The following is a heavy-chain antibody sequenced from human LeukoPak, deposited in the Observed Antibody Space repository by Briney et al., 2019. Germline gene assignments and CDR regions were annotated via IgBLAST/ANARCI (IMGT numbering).Heavy chain of an antibody. CDR3: ARVPSHYYYGSGSYYYGAEYFQH. V-gene: IGHV3-74*01. D-gene: IGHD3-10*01. J-gene: IGHJ1*01. Sequence: GGSLRLSCAASKFSFSSYWMHWVRQAPGKGLVWVSRINSDGSRTNYADSVKGRFTISRDNAKNTLYLQMNSLRAEDTAVYYCARVPSHYYYGSGSYYYGAEYFQHWGQGTLVTGSS. CDR1: KFSFSSYW. CDR2: INSDGSRT.